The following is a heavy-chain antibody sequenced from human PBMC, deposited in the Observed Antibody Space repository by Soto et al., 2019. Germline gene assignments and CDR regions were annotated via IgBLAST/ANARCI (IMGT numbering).Heavy chain of an antibody. CDR2: ISGSGGST. Sequence: GGSLRLSCAASGFTFSSYAMSWVRQAPGKGLEWVSAISGSGGSTYYADSVKGRFTISRDNSKNTLYLQMNSLRAEDTAVYYWSKPKGHYYYYAMYVWGQGATVTLSS. J-gene: IGHJ6*02. CDR3: SKPKGHYYYYAMYV. CDR1: GFTFSSYA. V-gene: IGHV3-23*01.